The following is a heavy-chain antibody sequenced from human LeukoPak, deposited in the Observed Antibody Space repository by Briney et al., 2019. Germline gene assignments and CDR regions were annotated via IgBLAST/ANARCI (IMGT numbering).Heavy chain of an antibody. Sequence: GGSLRLSCAASGFTFGSYAMSWVRQAPGKGLEWVSAISGSGGSTYYADSVKGRFTISRDNSKNTLYLQMHSLRAEDTAVYYCAKDSGRYYYGSGSYYFDYWGQGTLVTVSS. CDR2: ISGSGGST. CDR3: AKDSGRYYYGSGSYYFDY. J-gene: IGHJ4*02. V-gene: IGHV3-23*01. CDR1: GFTFGSYA. D-gene: IGHD3-10*01.